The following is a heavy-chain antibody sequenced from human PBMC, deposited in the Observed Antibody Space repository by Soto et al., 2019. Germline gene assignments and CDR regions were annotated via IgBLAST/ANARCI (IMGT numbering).Heavy chain of an antibody. D-gene: IGHD3-3*01. CDR2: TRNKANSYTT. J-gene: IGHJ6*02. CDR3: ARGALGSGYLRYYYYHYGMDV. V-gene: IGHV3-72*01. CDR1: GFTFSDHY. Sequence: EVQLVESGGGLVQPGGSLRLSCAASGFTFSDHYMDWVRQAPGKGLEWVGRTRNKANSYTTEYAASVKGRFTISRDDSKNTLHLQMNSLKTEDAAVYYCARGALGSGYLRYYYYHYGMDVWGQGTTVTVSS.